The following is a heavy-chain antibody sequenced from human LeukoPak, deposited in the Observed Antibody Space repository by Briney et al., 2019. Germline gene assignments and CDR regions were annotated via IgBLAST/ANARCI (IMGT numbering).Heavy chain of an antibody. J-gene: IGHJ5*02. D-gene: IGHD3-9*01. Sequence: GGSLRLSCAASGFTFTSYWMNWVRQAPGKGLEWVANIKYDGSEEYYGVSVRGRFTISRDNTKNSVHLQMNSLRVEDTAVYYCARDKGERRYFDWVFDNWGRGTLVTVSS. CDR2: IKYDGSEE. CDR3: ARDKGERRYFDWVFDN. V-gene: IGHV3-7*01. CDR1: GFTFTSYW.